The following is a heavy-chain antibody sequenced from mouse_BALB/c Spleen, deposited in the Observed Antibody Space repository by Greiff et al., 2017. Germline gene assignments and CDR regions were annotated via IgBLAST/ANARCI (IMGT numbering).Heavy chain of an antibody. J-gene: IGHJ2*01. CDR1: GFTFSSFG. D-gene: IGHD1-2*01. Sequence: EVMLVESGGGLVQPGGSRKLSCAASGFTFSSFGMHWVRQAPEKGLEWVAYISSGSSTIYYADTVKGRFTISRDNPKNTLFLQMTSLRSEDTAMYYCAIITTAKGNYWGQGTTLTVSS. V-gene: IGHV5-17*02. CDR2: ISSGSSTI. CDR3: AIITTAKGNY.